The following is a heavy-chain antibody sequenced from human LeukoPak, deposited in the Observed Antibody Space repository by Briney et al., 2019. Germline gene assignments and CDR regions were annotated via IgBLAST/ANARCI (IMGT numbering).Heavy chain of an antibody. CDR2: IYHSGST. CDR3: ARVGAQISGSYYYYYYMDV. CDR1: GGSISSAGYY. J-gene: IGHJ6*03. D-gene: IGHD1-26*01. Sequence: KPSQTLSLTCTVSGGSISSAGYYWSWIRQPPGKGLEWIGHIYHSGSTYSNPSLKSRVIISIDRSKNDFSLKLSSVTAADTAVYYCARVGAQISGSYYYYYYMDVWGKGTTVTVSS. V-gene: IGHV4-30-2*01.